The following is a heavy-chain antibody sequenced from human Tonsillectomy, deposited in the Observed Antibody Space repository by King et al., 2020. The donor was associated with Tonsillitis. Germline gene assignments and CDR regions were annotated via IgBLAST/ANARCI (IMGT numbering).Heavy chain of an antibody. D-gene: IGHD6-13*01. CDR2: ISSNGGST. CDR3: ARAPLSSSWYYFDY. V-gene: IGHV3-64*01. Sequence: VQLVESGGGLVQPGGSLRLSCAASGFTFSSYAMHWVRQAPGKGLEYVSAISSNGGSTFYANSVKGRFTISRDNSKNTLYLQMGSLRAEDMAVYYCARAPLSSSWYYFDYWGQGTLVTVPS. J-gene: IGHJ4*02. CDR1: GFTFSSYA.